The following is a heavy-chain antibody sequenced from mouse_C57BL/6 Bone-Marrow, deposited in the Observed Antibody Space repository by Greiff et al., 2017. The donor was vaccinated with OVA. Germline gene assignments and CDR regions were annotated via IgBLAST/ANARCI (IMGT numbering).Heavy chain of an antibody. V-gene: IGHV1-81*01. Sequence: VKLVESGAELARPGASVKLSCKASGYTFTSYGISWVKQRTGQGLEWIGEIYPRSGNTYYNEKFKGKATLTADKSSSTAYMELRSLTSEDSAVYFCARRGGDYYGSSSWFAYWGQGTLVTVSA. CDR2: IYPRSGNT. CDR1: GYTFTSYG. D-gene: IGHD1-1*01. CDR3: ARRGGDYYGSSSWFAY. J-gene: IGHJ3*01.